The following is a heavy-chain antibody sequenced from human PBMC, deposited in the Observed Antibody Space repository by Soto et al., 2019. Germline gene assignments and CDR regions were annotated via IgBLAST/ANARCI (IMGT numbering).Heavy chain of an antibody. CDR3: AHSPYNWNYHTLGVAHFDY. Sequence: SGPTLVKPTQTLTLTCTFSGFSLSTSGVGVGWIRQPPGKALEWLALIYWDDDKRYSPSLKSRLTITKDTSKNQVVLTMTNMDPVDTATYYCAHSPYNWNYHTLGVAHFDYWGQGTLVTVSS. J-gene: IGHJ4*02. CDR1: GFSLSTSGVG. V-gene: IGHV2-5*02. CDR2: IYWDDDK. D-gene: IGHD1-7*01.